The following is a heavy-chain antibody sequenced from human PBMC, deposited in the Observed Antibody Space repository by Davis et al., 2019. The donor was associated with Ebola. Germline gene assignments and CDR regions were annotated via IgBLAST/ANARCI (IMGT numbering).Heavy chain of an antibody. Sequence: AASAMVSCNASGYTFSSYGINWVRQAPGQGRQWMGWIIGYNGNTKYAQKLQGRVTMSTDTSPSTAYMELRSLRSADTAVYYCARAGRVVVTAMADYWGQGTLVTVSS. CDR3: ARAGRVVVTAMADY. D-gene: IGHD2-21*02. V-gene: IGHV1-18*01. CDR1: GYTFSSYG. J-gene: IGHJ4*02. CDR2: IIGYNGNT.